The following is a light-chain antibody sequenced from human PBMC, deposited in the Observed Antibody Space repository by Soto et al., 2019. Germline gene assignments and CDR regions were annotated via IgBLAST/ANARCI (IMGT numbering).Light chain of an antibody. V-gene: IGKV1-33*01. CDR3: QQYDDLLT. CDR2: DAS. Sequence: DIQMTQSPSSLSASVGDRVTITCLASQDISNYVSWHQQKPGTAPKLLIYDASNVETGVPSRFSGGGSGTNFTFTISGLQPDDVATYYCQQYDDLLTFGGGTKVEIK. J-gene: IGKJ4*02. CDR1: QDISNY.